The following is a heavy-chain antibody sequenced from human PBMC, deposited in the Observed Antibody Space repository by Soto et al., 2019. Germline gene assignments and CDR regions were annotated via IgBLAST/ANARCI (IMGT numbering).Heavy chain of an antibody. Sequence: SGPTLVNPTQTLTLTCTFSGFSLSTSGMCVSWIRQPPGKALEGLARIDWDDDKYYSTSLKTRLTISKDTSKNQVVLTMTNMDPVDTATYYCARMGYDYIWGSYRLPDYYCMDVWGKGTTVTVSS. CDR2: IDWDDDK. D-gene: IGHD3-16*02. CDR1: GFSLSTSGMC. CDR3: ARMGYDYIWGSYRLPDYYCMDV. V-gene: IGHV2-70*11. J-gene: IGHJ6*03.